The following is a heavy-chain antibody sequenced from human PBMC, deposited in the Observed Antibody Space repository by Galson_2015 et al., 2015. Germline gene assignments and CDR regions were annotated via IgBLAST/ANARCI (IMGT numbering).Heavy chain of an antibody. CDR2: IIPIFGTA. V-gene: IGHV1-69*13. Sequence: SVKVSCKASGGTFSSYAISWVRQAPGQGLEWMGGIIPIFGTANYAQKFQGRVTITADESTSTAYMELSSLRSEDTAVYYCGVCITPEHRGRGYYYYYGMDVWGQGTTVTVSS. CDR1: GGTFSSYA. D-gene: IGHD3-3*01. J-gene: IGHJ6*02. CDR3: GVCITPEHRGRGYYYYYGMDV.